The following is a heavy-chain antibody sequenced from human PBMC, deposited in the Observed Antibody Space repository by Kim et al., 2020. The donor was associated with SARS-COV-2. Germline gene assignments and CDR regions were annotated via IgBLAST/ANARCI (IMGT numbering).Heavy chain of an antibody. Sequence: GGSLRLSCAASGFSFRSYWMTWVRQAPGKGLEWVANIKQDGSEKYYVDSVKGRFTISRDNAKNSVSLQMDSLRAEDTAVYYCARGGNGWEEYWGQGTLVTVSS. CDR3: ARGGNGWEEY. CDR1: GFSFRSYW. V-gene: IGHV3-7*03. D-gene: IGHD6-25*01. J-gene: IGHJ4*02. CDR2: IKQDGSEK.